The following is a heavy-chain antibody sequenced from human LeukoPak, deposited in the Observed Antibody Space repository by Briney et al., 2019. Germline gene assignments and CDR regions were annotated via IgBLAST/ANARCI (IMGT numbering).Heavy chain of an antibody. Sequence: PSETLSLTCTVSGGSISSSSSYYWGWIRQPPGKGLEWIGSIYYSGSTYYNPSLKSRVTISVDTSKNQFSLKLSSVTAADTAVYYCARGRRTGSGGNSNNWFDPWGQGTLVTVSS. CDR1: GGSISSSSSYY. V-gene: IGHV4-39*07. D-gene: IGHD4-23*01. J-gene: IGHJ5*02. CDR2: IYYSGST. CDR3: ARGRRTGSGGNSNNWFDP.